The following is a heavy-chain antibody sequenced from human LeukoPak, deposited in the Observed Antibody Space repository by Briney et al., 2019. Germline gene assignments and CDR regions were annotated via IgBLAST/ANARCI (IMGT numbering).Heavy chain of an antibody. J-gene: IGHJ3*02. CDR3: AKEPGSQESDDAFDI. D-gene: IGHD1-26*01. CDR2: ISYDGSNK. Sequence: PGGSLRLSCAASGFTFSSYGVHWVRQAPGKGLEWVAVISYDGSNKYYADSVKGRFTISRDNSKNTLYLQMNSLRAEDTAVYYCAKEPGSQESDDAFDIWGQGTMVTVSS. CDR1: GFTFSSYG. V-gene: IGHV3-30*18.